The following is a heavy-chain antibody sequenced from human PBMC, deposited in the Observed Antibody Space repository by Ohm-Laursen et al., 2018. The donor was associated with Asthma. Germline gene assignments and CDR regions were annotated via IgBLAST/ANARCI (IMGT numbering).Heavy chain of an antibody. Sequence: SLRLSCTASGITFSSYCMHWVRQVPGKGLVWVSRINSDGSSTSYADSVKGRFTISRDNAKNTLYLQMNSLRAEDMAVYYCARGGAYCGGDCYPNDAFDIWGQGTMVTVSS. CDR2: INSDGSST. V-gene: IGHV3-74*01. CDR3: ARGGAYCGGDCYPNDAFDI. D-gene: IGHD2-21*02. CDR1: GITFSSYC. J-gene: IGHJ3*02.